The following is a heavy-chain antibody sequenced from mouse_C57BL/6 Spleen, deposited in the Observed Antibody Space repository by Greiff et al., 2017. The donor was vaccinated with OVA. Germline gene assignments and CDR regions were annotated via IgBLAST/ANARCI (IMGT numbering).Heavy chain of an antibody. D-gene: IGHD1-1*01. Sequence: QVHVKQSGAELVKPGASVKMSCKASGYTFTSYWITWVKQRPGQGLEWIGDIYPGSGSTNYNEKFKSKATLTVDTSSSTAYMQLSSLTSEDSAVYYCARSSSYWYFDVWGTGTTVTVSS. CDR1: GYTFTSYW. CDR3: ARSSSYWYFDV. J-gene: IGHJ1*03. CDR2: IYPGSGST. V-gene: IGHV1-55*01.